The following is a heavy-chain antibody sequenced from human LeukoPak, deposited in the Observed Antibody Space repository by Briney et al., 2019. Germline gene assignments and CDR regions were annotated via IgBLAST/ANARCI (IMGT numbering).Heavy chain of an antibody. CDR1: GFTFSSYA. D-gene: IGHD1-1*01. CDR2: ISGSGGTT. CDR3: AKDRQRKQPRGFDS. Sequence: GGSLRLSCAASGFTFSSYAMSWVRQAPGKGLEWVSAISGSGGTTYYADSVKGRFTISRDNSQNTLYLQVNSLRAEDTAVYYCAKDRQRKQPRGFDSWGQGTLVTVSS. J-gene: IGHJ4*02. V-gene: IGHV3-23*01.